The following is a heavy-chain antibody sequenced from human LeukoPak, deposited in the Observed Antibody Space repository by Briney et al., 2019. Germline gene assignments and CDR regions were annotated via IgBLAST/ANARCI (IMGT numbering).Heavy chain of an antibody. CDR3: ARVRGMATFYFDY. CDR1: GYSISSGYY. D-gene: IGHD5-24*01. Sequence: SETLSLTCTVSGYSISSGYYWGWIQQPPGKGLEWIESIYHSGSTYYNPSLKSRVTISVDTSKNQFSLKLSSVTAADTAVYYCARVRGMATFYFDYWGQGTLVTVSS. J-gene: IGHJ4*02. CDR2: IYHSGST. V-gene: IGHV4-38-2*02.